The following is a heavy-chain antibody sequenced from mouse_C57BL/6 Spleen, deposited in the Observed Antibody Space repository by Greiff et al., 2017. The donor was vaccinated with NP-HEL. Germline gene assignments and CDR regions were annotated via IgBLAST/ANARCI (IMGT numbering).Heavy chain of an antibody. D-gene: IGHD2-4*01. CDR3: ARGIYYDYGGGD. Sequence: QVQLQQSGPELVKPGASVKISCKASGYAFSSSWMNWVKQRPGKGLEWIGRIYPGDGATNYNGKFKGKATLTADKSSSTAYMQLSSLTSEDSAVYFCARGIYYDYGGGDWGQGTTLTVSS. CDR1: GYAFSSSW. V-gene: IGHV1-82*01. CDR2: IYPGDGAT. J-gene: IGHJ2*01.